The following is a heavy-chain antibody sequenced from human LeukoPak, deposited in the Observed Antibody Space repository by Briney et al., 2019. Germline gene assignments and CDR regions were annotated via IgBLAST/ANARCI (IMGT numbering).Heavy chain of an antibody. CDR3: ARGVWATFDY. D-gene: IGHD6-13*01. V-gene: IGHV4-38-2*02. J-gene: IGHJ4*02. CDR1: GYSISSGYY. Sequence: SETLSLTCTVSGYSISSGYYWGWIRQPPGKGLEWIGSIYHSGSTYYNPSLKSRVTISVDTSKNQFSLKLSSVTAADTAVYYCARGVWATFDYWGQGTLVTVSS. CDR2: IYHSGST.